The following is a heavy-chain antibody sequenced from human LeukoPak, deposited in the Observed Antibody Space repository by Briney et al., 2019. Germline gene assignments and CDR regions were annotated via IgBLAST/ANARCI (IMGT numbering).Heavy chain of an antibody. CDR2: IRYDGSNK. J-gene: IGHJ4*02. Sequence: PGGSLRLSCAASGFTFSSYGMHWVRQAPGKGLEWVAFIRYDGSNKYYADSVKGRFTISRDNSKNTLYLQMNSLRAEDTAVYYCARVQIRYGYWLAYWGQGTLVTVSS. D-gene: IGHD2-15*01. V-gene: IGHV3-30*02. CDR3: ARVQIRYGYWLAY. CDR1: GFTFSSYG.